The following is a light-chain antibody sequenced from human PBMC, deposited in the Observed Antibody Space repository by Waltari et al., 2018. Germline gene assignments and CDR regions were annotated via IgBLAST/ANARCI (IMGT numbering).Light chain of an antibody. Sequence: SALTHPASVSGSPSQSITLPCTGTSSYVGTYNYVPCYQQHPGKAPKLLIYDVSYRPSGVSYRFSGSKSGNTASLTISGLQAEDEADYYCSSYITTNTLELFGGGTSLTVL. CDR1: SSYVGTYNY. J-gene: IGLJ3*02. V-gene: IGLV2-14*03. CDR2: DVS. CDR3: SSYITTNTLEL.